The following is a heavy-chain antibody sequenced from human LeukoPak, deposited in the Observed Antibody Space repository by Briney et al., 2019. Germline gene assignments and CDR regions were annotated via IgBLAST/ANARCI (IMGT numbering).Heavy chain of an antibody. CDR1: GYTFTSYG. V-gene: IGHV1-18*01. J-gene: IGHJ6*03. CDR3: ARGIQYYYDSSGYYSTPRYYYYMDV. Sequence: ASVKVSCKASGYTFTSYGISWVRQAPGQGLEWMGWISAYNGNTNYAQKLQGRVTMTTDTSTSTAYMELRSLRSDDTAVYYCARGIQYYYDSSGYYSTPRYYYYMDVWGKGTTVTVSS. CDR2: ISAYNGNT. D-gene: IGHD3-22*01.